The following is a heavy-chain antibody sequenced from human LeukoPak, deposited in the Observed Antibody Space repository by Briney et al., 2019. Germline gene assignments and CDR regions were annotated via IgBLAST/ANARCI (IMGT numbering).Heavy chain of an antibody. V-gene: IGHV1-24*01. CDR3: ARFNRGKTVLGGYDFWSGYSYYYYMDV. CDR2: FDPEDAEA. D-gene: IGHD3-3*01. J-gene: IGHJ6*03. CDR1: GYTLTELS. Sequence: ASVKVSCKVSGYTLTELSMHWVRQARGKGLEWMGSFDPEDAEAVYAQKFRGRLTMTEDTSTDTAYMELSSLRSEDTAVYYCARFNRGKTVLGGYDFWSGYSYYYYMDVWGKGTTVTVSS.